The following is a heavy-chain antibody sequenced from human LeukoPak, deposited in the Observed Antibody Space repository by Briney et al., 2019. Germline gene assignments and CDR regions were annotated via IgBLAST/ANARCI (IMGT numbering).Heavy chain of an antibody. CDR1: GFTFSSYA. CDR2: ISSNGGST. D-gene: IGHD3-10*01. J-gene: IGHJ6*02. Sequence: GGSLRLSCSASGFTFSSYAMHWVRQAPGKGLEYVSAISSNGGSTYYADSVKGRFTISRDNSKNTLYLQMNSLRAEDTAVYYCAKWKVGSFHMDVWGQGTTVTVSS. V-gene: IGHV3-64*04. CDR3: AKWKVGSFHMDV.